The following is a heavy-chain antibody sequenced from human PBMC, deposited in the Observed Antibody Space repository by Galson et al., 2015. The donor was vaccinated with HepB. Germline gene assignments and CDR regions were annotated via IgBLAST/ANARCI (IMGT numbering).Heavy chain of an antibody. Sequence: SVKVSCKASGGTFSGYAISWVRQAPGQGLEWMGGIIPIFGIANYAQKFQGRVTITADESTSTAYMELSSLRSEDTAVYYCAKTPFPDGDYRTIDWFDPWGQGTLVTVSS. J-gene: IGHJ5*02. CDR1: GGTFSGYA. D-gene: IGHD4-17*01. CDR3: AKTPFPDGDYRTIDWFDP. V-gene: IGHV1-69*13. CDR2: IIPIFGIA.